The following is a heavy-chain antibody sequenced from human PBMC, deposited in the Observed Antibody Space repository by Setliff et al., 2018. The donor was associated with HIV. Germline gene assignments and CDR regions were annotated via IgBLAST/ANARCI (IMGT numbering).Heavy chain of an antibody. CDR3: ARHDASYYKWNDEVIGNHYGLDG. V-gene: IGHV4-34*01. Sequence: SETLSLTCGVYGGSLSGFHWSWIRLPPGKGLELSGEINYSGSTNYNPSLTSRVIISVDTSKNQFSVKLNAVTAADTAVYYGARHDASYYKWNDEVIGNHYGLDGGGQGTTVTVSS. J-gene: IGHJ6*02. CDR1: GGSLSGFH. D-gene: IGHD1-20*01. CDR2: INYSGST.